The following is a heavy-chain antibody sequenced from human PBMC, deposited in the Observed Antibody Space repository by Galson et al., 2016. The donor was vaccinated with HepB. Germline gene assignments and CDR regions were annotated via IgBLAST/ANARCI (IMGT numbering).Heavy chain of an antibody. CDR2: VSEDGGNK. V-gene: IGHV3-30*18. J-gene: IGHJ6*02. CDR3: AKSRSYDTYYYYAMDV. CDR1: GFTFRTFG. Sequence: SLRLSCAASGFTFRTFGMHWVRQAPGKGLKWVAVVSEDGGNKKYADSVQGRFTVSRDNSKNTLYLQMNSLRAEDTAVYFCAKSRSYDTYYYYAMDVWGQGTAVTVSS. D-gene: IGHD3-9*01.